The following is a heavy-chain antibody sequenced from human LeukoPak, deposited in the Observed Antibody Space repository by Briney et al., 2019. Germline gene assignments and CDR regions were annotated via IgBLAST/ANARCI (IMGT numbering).Heavy chain of an antibody. D-gene: IGHD6-13*01. J-gene: IGHJ5*02. V-gene: IGHV4-34*01. CDR3: ARGFKITIAAAAVHWFDP. CDR1: GGSFSGYY. Sequence: SETLSLTCAVYGGSFSGYYWGWIRQPPGKGLEWIGGINHSGSTNYNPSLKSRVTISVDTSKNQFSLKLSSVTAADTAVYYCARGFKITIAAAAVHWFDPWGQGTLVTVSS. CDR2: INHSGST.